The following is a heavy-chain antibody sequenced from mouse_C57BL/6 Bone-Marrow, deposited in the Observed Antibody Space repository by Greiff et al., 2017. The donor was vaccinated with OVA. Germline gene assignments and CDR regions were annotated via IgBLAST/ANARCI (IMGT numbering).Heavy chain of an antibody. CDR1: GYTFTSYW. V-gene: IGHV1-52*01. D-gene: IGHD2-3*01. Sequence: QVQLQQPGAELVRPGSSVKLSCKASGYTFTSYWMHWVKQRPIQGLEWIGNIDPSDSETHYNQKFKDKATLTVDKSSSTAYMQLSSLTSEDSAVYYCARETIDDGYFPFAYWGQGTLVTVSA. CDR2: IDPSDSET. J-gene: IGHJ3*01. CDR3: ARETIDDGYFPFAY.